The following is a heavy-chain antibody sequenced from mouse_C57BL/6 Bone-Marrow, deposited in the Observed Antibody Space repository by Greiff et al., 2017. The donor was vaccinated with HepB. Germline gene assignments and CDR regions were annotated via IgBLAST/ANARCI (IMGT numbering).Heavy chain of an antibody. CDR3: ARDPPYYYGSNDY. D-gene: IGHD1-1*01. CDR1: GYSITSGYY. Sequence: VQLKESGPGLVKPSQSLSLTCSVTGYSITSGYYWNWIRQFPGNKLEWMGYISYDGSNNYNPSLKNRISITRDTSKNQFFLKLNSVTTEDTATYYCARDPPYYYGSNDYWGQGTTLTVSS. V-gene: IGHV3-6*01. CDR2: ISYDGSN. J-gene: IGHJ2*01.